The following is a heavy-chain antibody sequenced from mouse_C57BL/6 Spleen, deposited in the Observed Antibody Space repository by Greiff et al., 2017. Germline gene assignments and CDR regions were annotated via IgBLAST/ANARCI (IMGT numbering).Heavy chain of an antibody. CDR2: INPNYGTT. D-gene: IGHD1-1*01. CDR3: SRHYGSSYPYWYLDG. Sequence: VHVKQSGPELVKPGASVKISCKASGYSFTDYNMNWVKQSHGKSLEWIGVINPNYGTTSYNQKFKGKATVTVDQSSSTAYMQLNSLTSEDSAVYYCSRHYGSSYPYWYLDGWGKGTMVTVSS. J-gene: IGHJ1*03. CDR1: GYSFTDYN. V-gene: IGHV1-39*01.